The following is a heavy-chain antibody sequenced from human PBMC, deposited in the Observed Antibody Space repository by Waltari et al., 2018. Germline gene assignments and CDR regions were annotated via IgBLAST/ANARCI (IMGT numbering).Heavy chain of an antibody. D-gene: IGHD3-10*01. J-gene: IGHJ4*02. Sequence: QVQLVPSGAEVKKHGASVKVSCKASGYPFTTYYINWVRQATGHWIEWMGWMNTNSCNTGYAQKFQGRVTITRNTSISTAYMELSSLRSEDTAVYYCARSGKGPLDYWGQGTLVTVSS. CDR3: ARSGKGPLDY. CDR2: MNTNSCNT. V-gene: IGHV1-8*03. CDR1: GYPFTTYY.